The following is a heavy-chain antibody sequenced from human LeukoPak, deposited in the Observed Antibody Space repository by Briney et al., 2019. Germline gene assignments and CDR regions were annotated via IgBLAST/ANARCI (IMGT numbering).Heavy chain of an antibody. D-gene: IGHD5-18*01. V-gene: IGHV3-66*01. Sequence: GGSLRLSCAASGFTVSSNYMSWVRQAPGKGLEWVSVIYSGDSTYYADSVKGRFTISRDNSKNTLYLQMNSLRAEDTAVYYCARDRVDTAMVIPFDRWGQGILVTVSS. CDR2: IYSGDST. CDR3: ARDRVDTAMVIPFDR. CDR1: GFTVSSNY. J-gene: IGHJ4*02.